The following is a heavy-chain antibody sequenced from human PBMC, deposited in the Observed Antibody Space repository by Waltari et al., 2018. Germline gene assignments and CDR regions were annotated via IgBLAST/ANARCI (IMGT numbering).Heavy chain of an antibody. CDR1: GFNFGIFT. CDR2: KNGHGTT. D-gene: IGHD2-15*01. V-gene: IGHV3-43*01. Sequence: EVQLVQSGEVAAQPGGSLRLSCAASGFNFGIFTMHWVRQFPGQVLRWVSFKNGHGTTNDAESLKGRFTISRDNSRNSVYLDIYDARFEDAALYFCAKEADYSFPHFDRWGQGALVTVSS. J-gene: IGHJ4*02. CDR3: AKEADYSFPHFDR.